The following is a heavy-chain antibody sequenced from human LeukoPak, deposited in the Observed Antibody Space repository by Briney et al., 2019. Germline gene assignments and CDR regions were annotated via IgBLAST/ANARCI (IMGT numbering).Heavy chain of an antibody. CDR1: GFTYSSYG. J-gene: IGHJ6*03. V-gene: IGHV3-48*01. Sequence: GGSLRLSCAASGFTYSSYGMNWVRQAPGKGLEWISYISGSGDTIYNADSVKGRFAISRDNGQNSLYLPMNSLRGEDTAVYYCARTFTTYYYYMDVWGKGATVTVSS. D-gene: IGHD1-1*01. CDR3: ARTFTTYYYYMDV. CDR2: ISGSGDTI.